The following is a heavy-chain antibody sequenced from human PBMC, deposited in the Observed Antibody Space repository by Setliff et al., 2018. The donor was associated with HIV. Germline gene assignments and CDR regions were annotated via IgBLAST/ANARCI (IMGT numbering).Heavy chain of an antibody. CDR2: INHGGST. CDR1: GGFISSYY. CDR3: ARRGIMITFGGVYFDS. Sequence: SETLSLTCTVSGGFISSYYWSWIRQTPGKGLEWIGEINHGGSTNYNPSLKSRVTVSPDTSKNQFSLKLRSVTAADTAVYYCARRGIMITFGGVYFDSWGQGTLVTVSS. V-gene: IGHV4-34*01. J-gene: IGHJ4*02. D-gene: IGHD3-16*01.